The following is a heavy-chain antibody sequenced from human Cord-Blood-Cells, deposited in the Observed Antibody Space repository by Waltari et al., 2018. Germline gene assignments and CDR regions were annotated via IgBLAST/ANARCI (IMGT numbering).Heavy chain of an antibody. CDR2: IIPIFCTA. Sequence: QVQLVQSGAEVKKPGSSMKVSCKASVGTFSSYAISWVRPAHGQGLEWMGGIIPIFCTANYAQKFQGRVTITADESTSTAYMELSSLRSEDTAVYYCASRGVNYDFWSGYYNFDYWGQGTLVTVSS. D-gene: IGHD3-3*01. J-gene: IGHJ4*02. CDR3: ASRGVNYDFWSGYYNFDY. CDR1: VGTFSSYA. V-gene: IGHV1-69*01.